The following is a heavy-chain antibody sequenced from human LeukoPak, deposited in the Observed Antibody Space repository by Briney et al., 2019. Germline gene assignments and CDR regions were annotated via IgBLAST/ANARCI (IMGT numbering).Heavy chain of an antibody. CDR3: ARDPGYSGYADY. CDR1: GYTFTGYY. D-gene: IGHD5-12*01. CDR2: INPNSGGT. V-gene: IGHV1-2*02. Sequence: ASVKVSCKASGYTFTGYYMHWVRQAPGQGLEWMGWINPNSGGTNHAQKFQGRVTMTRDTSISTAYMELSRLRSDDTAVYYCARDPGYSGYADYWGQGTLVTVSS. J-gene: IGHJ4*02.